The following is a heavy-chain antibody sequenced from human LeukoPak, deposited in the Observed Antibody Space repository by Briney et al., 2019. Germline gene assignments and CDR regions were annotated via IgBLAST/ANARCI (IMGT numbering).Heavy chain of an antibody. CDR1: GFTFSSFE. CDR2: ISSSGTTI. CDR3: AKGSGSYSRYYYYYMDV. Sequence: GGSLRLSCAASGFTFSSFEMNWVRQAPGKGLEWVSHISSSGTTIYDADSVKGRFTISRDNAKNSLCLQMNSLRAEDTAVYYCAKGSGSYSRYYYYYMDVWGKGTTVTVSS. D-gene: IGHD3-10*01. V-gene: IGHV3-48*03. J-gene: IGHJ6*03.